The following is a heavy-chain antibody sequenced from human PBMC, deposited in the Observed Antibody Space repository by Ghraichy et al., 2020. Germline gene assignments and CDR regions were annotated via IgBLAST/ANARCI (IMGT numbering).Heavy chain of an antibody. CDR3: AKDRRTHYYDRSGYYDE. CDR1: GFTFSIYD. J-gene: IGHJ4*02. CDR2: LSYDGINQ. Sequence: GGSLRLSCAASGFTFSIYDMNWVRQAPGKGLEWVAVLSYDGINQYYADSVKGRFTISRDNSNNTLYLQMNSLRAEDTALYYCAKDRRTHYYDRSGYYDEWGQGTLVTVSS. D-gene: IGHD3-22*01. V-gene: IGHV3-30*18.